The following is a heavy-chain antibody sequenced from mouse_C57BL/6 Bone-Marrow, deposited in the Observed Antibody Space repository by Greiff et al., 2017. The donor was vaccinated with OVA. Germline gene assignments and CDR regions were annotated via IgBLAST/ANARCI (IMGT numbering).Heavy chain of an antibody. CDR2: ISNGGGST. Sequence: EVQGVESGGGLVQPGGSLKLSCAASGFTFSDYYMYWVRQTPEKRLEWVAYISNGGGSTYYPDTVKGRFTISRDNAKNTLYLQMSRLKSEDTAMYYCARHYYGNPYAMDYWGQGTSVTVSS. CDR1: GFTFSDYY. J-gene: IGHJ4*01. CDR3: ARHYYGNPYAMDY. D-gene: IGHD2-1*01. V-gene: IGHV5-12*01.